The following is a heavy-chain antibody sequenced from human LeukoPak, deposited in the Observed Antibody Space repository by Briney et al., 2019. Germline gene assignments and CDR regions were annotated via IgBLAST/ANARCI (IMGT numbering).Heavy chain of an antibody. V-gene: IGHV4-39*01. D-gene: IGHD2-2*01. Sequence: SETLSLTCTVSGGSISSSSYYWGWIRQPPGKGLEWIVSIYYSGSTYYDPSLKSRVTISVDTSKNQFSLKLSSVTAADTAVYYCARQVWVVPAAMGWFDPWGQGTLVTVSS. J-gene: IGHJ5*02. CDR2: IYYSGST. CDR1: GGSISSSSYY. CDR3: ARQVWVVPAAMGWFDP.